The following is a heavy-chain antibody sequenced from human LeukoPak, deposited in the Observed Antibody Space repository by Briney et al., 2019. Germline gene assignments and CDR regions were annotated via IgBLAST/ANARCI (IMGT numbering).Heavy chain of an antibody. D-gene: IGHD2-2*01. J-gene: IGHJ6*03. CDR1: GGTFSSYA. Sequence: ASVKVSCKASGGTFSSYAISWVRQAPGQGLEWMGGIIPIFGTANYAQKFQGRVTITADESTSTAYMELSSLRSEDTAVYYCASGGIGYCSSTSCSKGEYYYYYMDVWGKGTTVTVSS. CDR2: IIPIFGTA. V-gene: IGHV1-69*13. CDR3: ASGGIGYCSSTSCSKGEYYYYYMDV.